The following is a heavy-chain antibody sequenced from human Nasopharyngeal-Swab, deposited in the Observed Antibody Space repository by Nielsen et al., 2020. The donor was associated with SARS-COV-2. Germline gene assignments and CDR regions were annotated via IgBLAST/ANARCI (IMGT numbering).Heavy chain of an antibody. CDR1: GGTFSSYA. CDR3: ARDLRPYYYDSSGYSPFDY. D-gene: IGHD3-22*01. J-gene: IGHJ4*02. CDR2: IIPIFGTA. Sequence: SVQVSCNASGGTFSSYAISWVRQAPGQGLEWMGGIIPIFGTANYAQKFQGRVTITADESTSTAYMELSSLRSEDTAVYYCARDLRPYYYDSSGYSPFDYWGQGTLVTVSS. V-gene: IGHV1-69*13.